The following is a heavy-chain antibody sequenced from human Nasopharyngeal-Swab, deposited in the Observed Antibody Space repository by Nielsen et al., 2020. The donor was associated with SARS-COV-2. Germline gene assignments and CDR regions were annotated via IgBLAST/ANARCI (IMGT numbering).Heavy chain of an antibody. V-gene: IGHV3-30*03. CDR3: ARGDGYSYGWYFDY. CDR1: GFTFSSYG. D-gene: IGHD5-18*01. J-gene: IGHJ4*02. CDR2: ISYDGSNK. Sequence: GESLKISCAASGFTFSSYGMHWVRQAPGKGLEWVAVISYDGSNKYYADSVKGRLTISRDNSKNTLYLQMNSLRAEDTAVYYCARGDGYSYGWYFDYWGQGTLVTVSS.